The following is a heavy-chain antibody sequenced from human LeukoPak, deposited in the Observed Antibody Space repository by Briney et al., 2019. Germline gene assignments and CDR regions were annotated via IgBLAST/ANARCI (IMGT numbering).Heavy chain of an antibody. V-gene: IGHV3-66*01. CDR3: ARVDYGDYGFDY. J-gene: IGHJ4*02. D-gene: IGHD4-17*01. CDR2: IYSGGST. CDR1: GFTVSSNY. Sequence: GGSLRLSCAASGFTVSSNYMSWVRQAPGKGLEWVSVIYSGGSTYYADSVKDRFTISRDNSKNTLHLQMNSLRAEDTAVYYCARVDYGDYGFDYWGQGTLVTVSS.